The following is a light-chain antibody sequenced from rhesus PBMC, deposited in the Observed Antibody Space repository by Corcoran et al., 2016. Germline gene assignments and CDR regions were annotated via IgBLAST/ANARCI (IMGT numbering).Light chain of an antibody. V-gene: IGKV1-33*02. J-gene: IGKJ1*01. CDR1: QGISSW. CDR2: AAS. Sequence: DIQMTQSPSSLSASVGDRVTITCQASQGISSWLAWYQQKPGKTPKLLIYAASSLQSGVPSRFSGSGSGTEFTLTFSSLQPEDCATYYCQQHNSYPWTFGQGTKVEIK. CDR3: QQHNSYPWT.